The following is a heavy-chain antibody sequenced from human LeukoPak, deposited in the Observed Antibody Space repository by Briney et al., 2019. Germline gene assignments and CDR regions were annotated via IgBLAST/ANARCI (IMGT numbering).Heavy chain of an antibody. V-gene: IGHV3-30*18. J-gene: IGHJ6*02. Sequence: GGSLRLSCAASGFTFSSYGMHWVRQAPGKGLEWVAVISYDGSNKYYADSVKGRFTISRDNSKNTLYLQMNSLRAEVTAVYYCAKDRVGLLWFNYYYGMDVWGQGTTVTVSS. CDR3: AKDRVGLLWFNYYYGMDV. CDR1: GFTFSSYG. D-gene: IGHD3-10*01. CDR2: ISYDGSNK.